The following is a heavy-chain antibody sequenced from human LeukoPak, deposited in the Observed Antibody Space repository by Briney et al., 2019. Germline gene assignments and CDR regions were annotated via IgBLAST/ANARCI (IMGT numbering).Heavy chain of an antibody. Sequence: PGGSLRLSCAASGCTFSSYGMHWVRQAPGKGLEWVAVISYDGSNKYYADSVKGRFTISRDNSKNTLYLQMNSLRAEDTAVYYCAKVLWQWELLHAFDIWGQGTMVTVSS. CDR1: GCTFSSYG. J-gene: IGHJ3*02. D-gene: IGHD1-26*01. V-gene: IGHV3-30*18. CDR2: ISYDGSNK. CDR3: AKVLWQWELLHAFDI.